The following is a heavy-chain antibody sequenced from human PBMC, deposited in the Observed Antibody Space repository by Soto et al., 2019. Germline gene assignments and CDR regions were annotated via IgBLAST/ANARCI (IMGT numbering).Heavy chain of an antibody. D-gene: IGHD6-13*01. Sequence: QVQLVQSGAEVKKPGASVKLSCKASGYTFINYYIHLVRQAPGQGLELMGIFNPTSGSPNYAQKFQGRVTLTMYTSTRTVYMELSSLRFDATAVYYCTRDLTAGDYWGQGTLVTVSS. CDR2: FNPTSGSP. CDR1: GYTFINYY. J-gene: IGHJ4*02. V-gene: IGHV1-46*01. CDR3: TRDLTAGDY.